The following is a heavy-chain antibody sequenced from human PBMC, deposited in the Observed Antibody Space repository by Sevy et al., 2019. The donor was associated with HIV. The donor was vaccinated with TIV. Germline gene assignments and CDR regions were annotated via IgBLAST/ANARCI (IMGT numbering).Heavy chain of an antibody. D-gene: IGHD6-13*01. Sequence: SETLSLTCTVSGGSISSSSYYWGWIRQPPGKGLEWIGSIYYSGSTYYNPSLKSRVTISVDTSKNQFSLKLSSVTAADTAVYYCARRAGSCYVDYWGQGTLVTVSS. CDR3: ARRAGSCYVDY. CDR2: IYYSGST. CDR1: GGSISSSSYY. J-gene: IGHJ4*02. V-gene: IGHV4-39*01.